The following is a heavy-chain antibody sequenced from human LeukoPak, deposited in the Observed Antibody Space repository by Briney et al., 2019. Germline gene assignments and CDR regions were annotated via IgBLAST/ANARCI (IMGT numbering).Heavy chain of an antibody. Sequence: GASVKVSSKASGYTFTSYGICWVRQAPGQGLEWMGWISAYNGNTNYAQKLQGRVTMTTDTSTSTAYMELRSLRSDDTAVYYCARDMGDYYYYYYGMDVWGQGTTVTVSS. D-gene: IGHD4-17*01. CDR2: ISAYNGNT. J-gene: IGHJ6*02. V-gene: IGHV1-18*01. CDR1: GYTFTSYG. CDR3: ARDMGDYYYYYYGMDV.